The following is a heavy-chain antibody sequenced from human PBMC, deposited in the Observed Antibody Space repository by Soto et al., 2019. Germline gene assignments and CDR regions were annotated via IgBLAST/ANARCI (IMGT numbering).Heavy chain of an antibody. Sequence: PGGSLRLSCNFSFSMYSMDWVRQAPGKGLEWVASISSGSDFIKYADSVKGRFTISRDNTKNSVSLQMSSLRVEDTAMYYCTRDQGGSYDSWFDPWGRGTLVIVSS. J-gene: IGHJ5*02. CDR1: FSMYS. CDR3: TRDQGGSYDSWFDP. CDR2: ISSGSDFI. V-gene: IGHV3-21*06. D-gene: IGHD1-26*01.